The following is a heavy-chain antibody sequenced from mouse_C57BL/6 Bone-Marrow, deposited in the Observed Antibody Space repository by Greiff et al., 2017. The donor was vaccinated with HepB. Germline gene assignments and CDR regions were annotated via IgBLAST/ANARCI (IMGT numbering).Heavy chain of an antibody. V-gene: IGHV14-2*01. D-gene: IGHD3-2*02. J-gene: IGHJ3*01. CDR1: GFNIKDYY. Sequence: VHVKQSGAELVKPGASVKLSCTASGFNIKDYYMHWVKQRTEQGLEWIGRIDPEDGETKYAPKFQGKATITADTSSNTAYLQLSSLTSEDTAVYYCAMGSSSGYGAYWGQGTLVTVSA. CDR3: AMGSSSGYGAY. CDR2: IDPEDGET.